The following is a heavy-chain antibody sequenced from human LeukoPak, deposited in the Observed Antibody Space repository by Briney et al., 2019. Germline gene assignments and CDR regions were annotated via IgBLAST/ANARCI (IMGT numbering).Heavy chain of an antibody. CDR1: GFTFSSYA. Sequence: GGSLRLSCAASGFTFSSYAMHWVRQAPGKGLEWVAVISYDGSNKYYADSVKGRFTISRDNSKNTLYLQMNSLRAEDTAVYYCASERHSGDAFGIWGQGTMVTVSS. CDR2: ISYDGSNK. D-gene: IGHD6-25*01. V-gene: IGHV3-30-3*01. J-gene: IGHJ3*02. CDR3: ASERHSGDAFGI.